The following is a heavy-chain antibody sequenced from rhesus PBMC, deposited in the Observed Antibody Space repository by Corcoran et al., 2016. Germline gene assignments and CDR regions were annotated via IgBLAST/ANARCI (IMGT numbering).Heavy chain of an antibody. Sequence: QVQLQESGPGLVKPSETLSLTCAVSGGSVSSSNWWSWIRQPPGKGLEWIGYISGSSGSTYYNPSLNSRVTISTDTSKNQFSLKLSSVTAADTAVYYCARSGRLYFDYWGQGVLVTVSS. CDR2: ISGSSGST. J-gene: IGHJ4*01. CDR3: ARSGRLYFDY. V-gene: IGHV4-65*01. CDR1: GGSVSSSNW. D-gene: IGHD6-31*01.